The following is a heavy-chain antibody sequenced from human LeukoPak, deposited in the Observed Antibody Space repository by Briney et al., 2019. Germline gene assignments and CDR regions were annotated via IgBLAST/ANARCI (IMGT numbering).Heavy chain of an antibody. J-gene: IGHJ6*02. CDR1: GFTFSSYS. CDR2: ISSSSSYI. D-gene: IGHD2-2*01. V-gene: IGHV3-21*01. CDR3: ARDRVVVPAAIHYYYYGMDV. Sequence: GGSLRLSCAASGFTFSSYSMNWVRQAPGKGLEWVSSISSSSSYIYYADSVKGRFAISRDNAKNSLYLQMISLRAEDTAVYYCARDRVVVPAAIHYYYYGMDVWGQGTTVTVSS.